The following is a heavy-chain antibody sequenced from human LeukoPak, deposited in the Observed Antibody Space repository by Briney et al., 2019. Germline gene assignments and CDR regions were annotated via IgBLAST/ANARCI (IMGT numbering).Heavy chain of an antibody. CDR3: VRDRGEFSYSHDY. D-gene: IGHD1-26*01. CDR2: IIPIFGTA. V-gene: IGHV1-69*13. Sequence: PVASVKVSCKASGGTFSSYAISWVRQAPGQGLEWMGGIIPIFGTANYAQKFQGRVTITADESTSTAYMELSSLRSEDTAVYYCVRDRGEFSYSHDYWGQGTLVTVSS. J-gene: IGHJ4*02. CDR1: GGTFSSYA.